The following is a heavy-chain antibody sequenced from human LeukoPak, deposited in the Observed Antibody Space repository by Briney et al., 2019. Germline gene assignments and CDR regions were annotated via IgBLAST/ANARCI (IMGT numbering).Heavy chain of an antibody. Sequence: GGSLRLSCTASGFTFSKYAMNWVRQAPGKGLEWVGFISSRACGGKTEYAASVKVSFTISNDDSTSIPQLKINSLKTQDTAFYYWTSCSDYDGSGSYTKTVGYYYYMDVWGKGTTVTVSS. J-gene: IGHJ6*03. CDR1: GFTFSKYA. D-gene: IGHD3-10*01. CDR2: ISSRACGGKT. V-gene: IGHV3-49*04. CDR3: TSCSDYDGSGSYTKTVGYYYYMDV.